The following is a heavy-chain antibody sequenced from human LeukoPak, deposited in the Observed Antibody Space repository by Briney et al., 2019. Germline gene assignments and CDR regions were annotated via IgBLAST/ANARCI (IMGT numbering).Heavy chain of an antibody. Sequence: GGSLRLSCAASGFTFSRYGFHWVRQAPGKGLEWVAFISDSGGDKWFGDSVKGRFTISRDKSKNTANLQMSSLRVEDTALYYCARDGGSESYAFDYWGQETLVTVSS. CDR3: ARDGGSESYAFDY. CDR2: ISDSGGDK. J-gene: IGHJ4*02. V-gene: IGHV3-30*02. CDR1: GFTFSRYG. D-gene: IGHD3-10*01.